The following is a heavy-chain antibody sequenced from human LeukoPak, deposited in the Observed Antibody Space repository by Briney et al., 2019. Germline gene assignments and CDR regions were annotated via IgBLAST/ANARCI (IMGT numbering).Heavy chain of an antibody. CDR2: INPNSGGT. CDR1: GYTFTVYY. V-gene: IGHV1-2*02. D-gene: IGHD2-15*01. Sequence: ASVKVSCKASGYTFTVYYMHWVRQAPGQAREWMGWINPNSGGTNYAEKFERRVTMTRDTSISTAYMELSRLKSDDTAVYYCARVVAAIPEDYLNYWGQGTLVTVSS. CDR3: ARVVAAIPEDYLNY. J-gene: IGHJ4*02.